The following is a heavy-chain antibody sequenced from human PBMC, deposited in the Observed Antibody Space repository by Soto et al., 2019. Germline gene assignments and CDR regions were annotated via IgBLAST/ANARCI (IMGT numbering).Heavy chain of an antibody. CDR1: GGSFSDYY. V-gene: IGHV4-34*01. D-gene: IGHD2-21*01. Sequence: KASETLSLTCAVYGGSFSDYYWSWIRQPPGEGLEWIGDINHNGRTNYNPSLKSRVTISVDTSQNQFSLKLSSVTAADTAVYYCARPGGKSCCYSWEIWGQGTQVTVSS. J-gene: IGHJ4*02. CDR2: INHNGRT. CDR3: ARPGGKSCCYSWEI.